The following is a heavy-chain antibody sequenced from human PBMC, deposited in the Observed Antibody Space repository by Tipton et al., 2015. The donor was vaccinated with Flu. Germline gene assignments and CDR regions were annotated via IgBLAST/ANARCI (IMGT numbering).Heavy chain of an antibody. CDR3: ARLPLPLSYFDY. Sequence: LRLSCTVSGGSISSYYWSWIRQPTGKGLEWIGYIYYTGSTNYNPSLKSRVTISVDTSNNLFSLKLSSVTAADTAVYYCARLPLPLSYFDYWGQGTLFTVSS. V-gene: IGHV4-59*01. CDR1: GGSISSYY. CDR2: IYYTGST. J-gene: IGHJ4*02.